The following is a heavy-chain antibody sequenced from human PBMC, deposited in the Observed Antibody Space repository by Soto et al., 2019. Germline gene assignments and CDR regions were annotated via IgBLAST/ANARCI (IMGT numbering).Heavy chain of an antibody. CDR2: INHSGST. CDR1: GGSFSGYY. CDR3: AREGYYDSSGYYYLDY. D-gene: IGHD3-22*01. Sequence: QVQLQQWGAGLLKPSETLSLTCAVYGGSFSGYYWSWIRQPPGKGLEWIGEINHSGSTNYNPSLKRRVTISVDTSKNQFSLKLSSVTAADTAVYYCAREGYYDSSGYYYLDYWGQGTLVTVSS. J-gene: IGHJ4*02. V-gene: IGHV4-34*01.